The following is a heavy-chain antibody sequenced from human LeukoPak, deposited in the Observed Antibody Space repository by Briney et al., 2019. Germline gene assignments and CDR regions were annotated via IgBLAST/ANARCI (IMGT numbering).Heavy chain of an antibody. J-gene: IGHJ4*02. Sequence: SETLSLTCTVSGESISGFYWTWIRQPPGKGLEWIGYIYYSGSTNYNPSLKSRVTISVDTSKNQFSLKLSSVTAADTAVYYCARRFGELSNYFDYWGQGTLVTVSS. CDR1: GESISGFY. CDR3: ARRFGELSNYFDY. CDR2: IYYSGST. D-gene: IGHD3-10*01. V-gene: IGHV4-59*12.